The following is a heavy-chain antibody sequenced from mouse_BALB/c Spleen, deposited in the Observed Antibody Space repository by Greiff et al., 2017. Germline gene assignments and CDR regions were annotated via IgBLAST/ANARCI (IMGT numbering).Heavy chain of an antibody. CDR2: ILPGSGST. CDR1: GYTFSSYW. Sequence: QVQLKESGAELMKPGASVKISCKATGYTFSSYWIEWVKQRPGHGLEWIGEILPGSGSTNYNEKFKGKATFTADTSSNTAYMQLSSLTSEDSAVYYCARSGDYYGSSYGDWGQGTTLTVSS. CDR3: ARSGDYYGSSYGD. J-gene: IGHJ2*01. D-gene: IGHD1-1*01. V-gene: IGHV1-9*01.